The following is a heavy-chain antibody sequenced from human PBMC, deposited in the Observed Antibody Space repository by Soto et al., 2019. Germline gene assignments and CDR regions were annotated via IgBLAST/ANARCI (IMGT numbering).Heavy chain of an antibody. D-gene: IGHD6-19*01. Sequence: QLQLQESGPGLVKPSETLSLTCTVSGASINSHNYYWGWIRQPPGKGLEYIGTISYTGSAYYNPSLKSRVTISLDTSRNQGSVRLSSVTAADTAVYYCARHAGYNSGRRWFDPWGQGTLVTVSS. CDR3: ARHAGYNSGRRWFDP. J-gene: IGHJ5*01. V-gene: IGHV4-39*01. CDR1: GASINSHNYY. CDR2: ISYTGSA.